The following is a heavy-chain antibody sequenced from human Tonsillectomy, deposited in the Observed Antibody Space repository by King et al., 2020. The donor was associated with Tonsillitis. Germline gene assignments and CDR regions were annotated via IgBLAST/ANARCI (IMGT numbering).Heavy chain of an antibody. J-gene: IGHJ6*02. D-gene: IGHD6-13*01. CDR3: AKAKSGVAAAGYGMDV. CDR2: TRYDGSNK. Sequence: VQLVESGGGVVRPGGSLRLSCAASGFTFSTYGMHWVRQAPGKGLEWVAFTRYDGSNKYYAESVKGRFTISRDNSKNTLYLQMNSLRAEDTAVYYCAKAKSGVAAAGYGMDVWGRGTTVTVSS. CDR1: GFTFSTYG. V-gene: IGHV3-30*02.